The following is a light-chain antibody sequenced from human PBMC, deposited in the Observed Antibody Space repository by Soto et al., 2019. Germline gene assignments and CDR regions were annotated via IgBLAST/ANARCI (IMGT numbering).Light chain of an antibody. J-gene: IGKJ4*01. CDR1: QSVSSY. CDR3: QHYNNWTLT. V-gene: IGKV3-15*01. CDR2: GAS. Sequence: EIVLTQSPATLSLSPGERATLSCRASQSVSSYLAWYQQKPGQAPRLLINGASTRDTGIPARFSGSGSGTEFTLTISSLQSEDFAVYYCQHYNNWTLTFGGGTKVDIK.